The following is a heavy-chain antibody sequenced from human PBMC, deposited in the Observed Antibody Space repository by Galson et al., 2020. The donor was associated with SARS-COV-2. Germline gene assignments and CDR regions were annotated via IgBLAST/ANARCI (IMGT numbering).Heavy chain of an antibody. J-gene: IGHJ4*02. D-gene: IGHD5-12*01. CDR3: ARTQSGGYAISFDY. CDR1: GFTFSSYA. Sequence: SCAASGFTFSSYAMHWVRQAPGKGLEWVAVISYDGSNKYYADSVKGRFTISRDNSKNTLYLQMNSLRAEDTAVYYCARTQSGGYAISFDYWGQGTLVTVSS. V-gene: IGHV3-30*01. CDR2: ISYDGSNK.